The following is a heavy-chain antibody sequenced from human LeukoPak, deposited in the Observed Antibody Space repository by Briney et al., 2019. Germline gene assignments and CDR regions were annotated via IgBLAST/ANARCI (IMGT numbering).Heavy chain of an antibody. CDR3: ARVYVHYHESSGYYQNNWFDP. D-gene: IGHD3-22*01. CDR2: IDPKSGGT. Sequence: GSVKVSCKASGYTFTDYYIHWVRQAPGQGLEWMGRIDPKSGGTNFAQKFQGRVTMIRDTSISTVHMELSRLRSDDTAVYYCARVYVHYHESSGYYQNNWFDPWGQGTLVTVSS. J-gene: IGHJ5*02. CDR1: GYTFTDYY. V-gene: IGHV1-2*06.